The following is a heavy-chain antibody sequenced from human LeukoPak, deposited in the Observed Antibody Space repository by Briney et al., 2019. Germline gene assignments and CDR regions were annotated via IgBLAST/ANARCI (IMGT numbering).Heavy chain of an antibody. D-gene: IGHD3-22*01. CDR3: TTLGYHLDS. CDR2: IAGSDTRT. J-gene: IGHJ4*02. Sequence: PSGGSLRLSCLASGLAFSAYEMNWVRQAPGKGLEWVSYIAGSDTRTYYADSVKGRFTIFRDNAKNSLYLQMNSLRAEDTALYYCTTLGYHLDSWGQGTLVTVSS. CDR1: GLAFSAYE. V-gene: IGHV3-48*03.